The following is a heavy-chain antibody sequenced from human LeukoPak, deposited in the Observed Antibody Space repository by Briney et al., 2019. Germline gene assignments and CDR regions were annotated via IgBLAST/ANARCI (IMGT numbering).Heavy chain of an antibody. J-gene: IGHJ3*02. CDR2: INPNSGGT. Sequence: ASVKVSCKASGYTFTGYYMHWVRQAPGRGLEWMGWINPNSGGTNYAQKFQGRVTMTRDTSISTAYMELSRLRSDDTAVYYCAREWVSGDAFDIWGQGTMVTVSS. CDR1: GYTFTGYY. D-gene: IGHD6-13*01. V-gene: IGHV1-2*02. CDR3: AREWVSGDAFDI.